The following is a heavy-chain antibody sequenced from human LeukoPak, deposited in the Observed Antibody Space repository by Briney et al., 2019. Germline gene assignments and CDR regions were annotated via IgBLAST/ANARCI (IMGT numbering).Heavy chain of an antibody. V-gene: IGHV5-51*01. CDR3: ARLDYYDSSGYPDY. J-gene: IGHJ4*02. CDR1: GYSFTSYW. D-gene: IGHD3-22*01. CDR2: IYPGDSDT. Sequence: SGESLKISCKGSGYSFTSYWIGWVRQMPGKGLEWMGIIYPGDSDTRYSPSFQGQVTISADKSISTAYLQWSSLKASDTAVYYCARLDYYDSSGYPDYWGQGTLVTVSS.